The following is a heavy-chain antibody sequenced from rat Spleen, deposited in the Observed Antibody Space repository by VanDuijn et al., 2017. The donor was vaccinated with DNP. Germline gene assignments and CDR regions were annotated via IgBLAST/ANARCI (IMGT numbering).Heavy chain of an antibody. CDR1: GFSLTTNG. CDR3: TREREPNNNPFYFDC. V-gene: IGHV2S12*01. Sequence: QVQLKESGPGLVQPSQTLSLTCAVSGFSLTTNGVSWVRQPPVKGLEWIAAISSGGKTYYNSALKSRLSISRDTSKSHVFLRMNSLQTEDTAIYFCTREREPNNNPFYFDCWGQGVMVTVSS. CDR2: ISSGGKT. J-gene: IGHJ2*01. D-gene: IGHD1-10*01.